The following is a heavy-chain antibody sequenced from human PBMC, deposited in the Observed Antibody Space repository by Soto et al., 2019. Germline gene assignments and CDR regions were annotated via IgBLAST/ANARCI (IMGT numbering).Heavy chain of an antibody. CDR3: VRLTIGYTGFYDLDY. CDR2: AKNKANSYTT. CDR1: GFTFSDYY. D-gene: IGHD5-12*01. J-gene: IGHJ4*02. V-gene: IGHV3-72*01. Sequence: EVQLVESGGGLVQPGGSLRLSCAASGFTFSDYYMDWVRQAPGKGLEWVGRAKNKANSYTTLYAASVKGRFTSSRDDSKNSLYLQMNSMKTEDTAVYYCVRLTIGYTGFYDLDYWGQGTLVTVSS.